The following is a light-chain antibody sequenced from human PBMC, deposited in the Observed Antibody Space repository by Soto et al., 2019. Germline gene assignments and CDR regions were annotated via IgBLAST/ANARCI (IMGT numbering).Light chain of an antibody. J-gene: IGKJ5*01. V-gene: IGKV1-39*01. CDR1: SSISRS. CDR2: LAS. Sequence: DIPMNQSPSSVSASXGDRVTITGRTSSSISRSLSRYQQTPGXAAKFXIYLASSLQSGVTSRFSGSGCGTDFNITISSLQPEDLATYECLESSSALTFGQGTRLEIK. CDR3: LESSSALT.